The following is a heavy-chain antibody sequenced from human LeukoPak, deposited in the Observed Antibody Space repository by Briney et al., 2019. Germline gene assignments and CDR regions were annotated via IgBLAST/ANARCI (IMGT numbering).Heavy chain of an antibody. CDR2: IYYSGST. CDR3: ARNYYDSSGLLYDS. D-gene: IGHD3-22*01. CDR1: GGSISSYY. Sequence: SETLSLTCTVSGGSISSYYWSWIRQPPGKGLEWIGYIYYSGSTNYNPSLKSRVTISVDTSKNQFSLKLSSVTAADTAVYYCARNYYDSSGLLYDSWGQGTLVTVSS. V-gene: IGHV4-59*08. J-gene: IGHJ4*02.